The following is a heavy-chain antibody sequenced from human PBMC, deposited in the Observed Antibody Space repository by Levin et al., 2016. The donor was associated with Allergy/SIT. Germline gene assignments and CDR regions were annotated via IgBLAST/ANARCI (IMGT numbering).Heavy chain of an antibody. CDR2: IDWDDDK. J-gene: IGHJ4*02. V-gene: IGHV2-70*01. D-gene: IGHD3-22*01. CDR3: ARTDLQNYDSSGYYYDY. Sequence: WIRQPPGKALEWLALIDWDDDKYYSTSLKTRLTISKDTSKNQVVLTMTNMDPVDTATYYCARTDLQNYDSSGYYYDYWGQGTLVTVSS.